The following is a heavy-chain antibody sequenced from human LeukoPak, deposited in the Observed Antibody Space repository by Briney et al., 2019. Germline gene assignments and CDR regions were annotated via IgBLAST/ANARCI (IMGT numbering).Heavy chain of an antibody. CDR1: GYTFTGYY. CDR3: ARDTVPAAIDYYGMDV. J-gene: IGHJ6*02. D-gene: IGHD2-2*02. CDR2: INPNSGGT. V-gene: IGHV1-2*02. Sequence: ASVKVSCKASGYTFTGYYMHWVRQAPGQGLEWMGWINPNSGGTNYAQKFQGRVTMTRDTSISTAYMELSRLRSDDTAVYYCARDTVPAAIDYYGMDVWGQGTTVTVSS.